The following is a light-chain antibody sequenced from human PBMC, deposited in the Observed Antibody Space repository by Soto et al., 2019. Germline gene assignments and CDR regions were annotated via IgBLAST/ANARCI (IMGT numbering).Light chain of an antibody. CDR1: QTISSG. Sequence: DIQMTQSPSTLSGSVGDRVTITCRASQTISSGLAWYQQKPGKAPKLLIYKASTLKSGVQSRCSGSGYGTEFTLTISSLQPDDFATYYYKRYSSYSEAFGQGPKVEL. J-gene: IGKJ1*01. CDR3: KRYSSYSEA. V-gene: IGKV1-5*03. CDR2: KAS.